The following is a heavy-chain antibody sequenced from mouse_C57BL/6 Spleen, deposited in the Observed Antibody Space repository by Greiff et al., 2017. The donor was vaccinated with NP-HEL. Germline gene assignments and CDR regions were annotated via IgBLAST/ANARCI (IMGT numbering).Heavy chain of an antibody. J-gene: IGHJ2*01. D-gene: IGHD1-1*01. CDR1: GFTFTDYY. CDR2: IRNKANGYTT. CDR3: ARYETVVAFDY. V-gene: IGHV7-3*01. Sequence: EVHLVESGGGLVQPGGSLSLSCAASGFTFTDYYMSWVRQPPGKALEWLGFIRNKANGYTTEYSASVKGRFTISRDNSQSILYLQMNALRAEDSATYYCARYETVVAFDYWGQGTTLTVSS.